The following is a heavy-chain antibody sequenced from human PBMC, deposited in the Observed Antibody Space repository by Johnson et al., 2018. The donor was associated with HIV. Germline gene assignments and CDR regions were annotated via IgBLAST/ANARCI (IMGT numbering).Heavy chain of an antibody. CDR3: ARAELPDAFDI. CDR2: INSDGSST. J-gene: IGHJ3*02. CDR1: GFTFSNYW. D-gene: IGHD1-7*01. V-gene: IGHV3-74*02. Sequence: VQLVESGGGLVQPGGSLTLSCAASGFTFSNYWMHWVRQAPGKGLVWVSRINSDGSSTSYADSVKGRFTISRDNSKNTRYLQMNSLRAEDTAVDYCARAELPDAFDIWGQGTIVTVSS.